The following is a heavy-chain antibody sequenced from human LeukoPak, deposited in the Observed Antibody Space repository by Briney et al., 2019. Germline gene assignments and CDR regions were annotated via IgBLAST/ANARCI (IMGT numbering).Heavy chain of an antibody. D-gene: IGHD5-24*01. CDR2: IYYSGST. Sequence: PSETLSLTCTVSGGSISSGDYYWSWIRQPPGKGLEWIGYIYYSGSTYYNPSLKSRVTISVDTSKNQFSLKLSSVTAADTAVYYCARDHGRWLQLRFPYYFDYWGQGTLVTVSS. J-gene: IGHJ4*02. V-gene: IGHV4-30-4*08. CDR1: GGSISSGDYY. CDR3: ARDHGRWLQLRFPYYFDY.